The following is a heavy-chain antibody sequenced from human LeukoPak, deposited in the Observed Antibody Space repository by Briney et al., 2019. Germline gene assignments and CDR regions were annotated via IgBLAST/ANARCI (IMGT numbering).Heavy chain of an antibody. CDR1: GYTFTGCY. Sequence: ASVKVTCKAAGYTFTGCYILWVRHAPGQGLKWMGRINPNSGGTQYAQEFQGRVTMTRDTSISTAYTELSRLRSDDTAVYYCARGYCSGGGCYSVENWFDPWGQGTLVTVSS. CDR3: ARGYCSGGGCYSVENWFDP. V-gene: IGHV1-2*06. D-gene: IGHD2-15*01. CDR2: INPNSGGT. J-gene: IGHJ5*02.